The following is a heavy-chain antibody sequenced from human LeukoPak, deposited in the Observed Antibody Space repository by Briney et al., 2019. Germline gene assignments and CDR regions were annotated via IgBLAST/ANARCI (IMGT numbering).Heavy chain of an antibody. J-gene: IGHJ4*02. D-gene: IGHD1-26*01. Sequence: SEPLSLTCAVYGVSFSGYYWSWIRQPPGKGLEWIGEINHSGSTTYNPSLKSRVTISVDTSKNRFSLRLSSVTAADTAVFYCARENSGSYREFDYWGQGTLVTVSS. V-gene: IGHV4-34*01. CDR1: GVSFSGYY. CDR2: INHSGST. CDR3: ARENSGSYREFDY.